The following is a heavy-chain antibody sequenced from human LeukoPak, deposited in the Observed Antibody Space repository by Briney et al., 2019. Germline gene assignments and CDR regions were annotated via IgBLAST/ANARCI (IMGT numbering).Heavy chain of an antibody. CDR3: ARGAVRTPRYCSGGSCYYYYYGMDV. V-gene: IGHV1-8*02. CDR2: MNPNSGNT. Sequence: ASVKVSCKASGGTFSSYAINWVRQATGQGLEWMGWMNPNSGNTGYAQKFQGRVTMTRNTSISTAYMELSSLRSEDTAVYYCARGAVRTPRYCSGGSCYYYYYGMDVWGQGTTVTVSS. CDR1: GGTFSSYA. J-gene: IGHJ6*02. D-gene: IGHD2-15*01.